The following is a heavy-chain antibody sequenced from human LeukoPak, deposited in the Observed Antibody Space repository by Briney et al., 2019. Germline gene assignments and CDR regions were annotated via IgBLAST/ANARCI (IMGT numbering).Heavy chain of an antibody. CDR2: MNPSSGNT. Sequence: ASVKVSCKVSGYTFTSYDINWVRQATGQGLEWLGWMNPSSGNTGYAQKFQGRVTMTRDTSISTAYMELSSLRSEDTAVYYCARVAYYYDSAGLYLNYFYGMDVWGQGTTVTVSS. J-gene: IGHJ6*02. D-gene: IGHD3-22*01. CDR1: GYTFTSYD. CDR3: ARVAYYYDSAGLYLNYFYGMDV. V-gene: IGHV1-8*01.